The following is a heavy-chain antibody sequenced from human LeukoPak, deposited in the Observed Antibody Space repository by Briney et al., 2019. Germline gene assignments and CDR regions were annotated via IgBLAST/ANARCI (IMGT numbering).Heavy chain of an antibody. Sequence: SVKVSCKASGGTFSSYAISWVRQALGQGLEWMGRIIPILGIANYAQKFQGRVTITADKSTSTAYMELSSLRSEDTAVYYCARDYYDGASHAFDIWGQGTMVTVSS. CDR1: GGTFSSYA. D-gene: IGHD3-22*01. CDR2: IIPILGIA. J-gene: IGHJ3*02. CDR3: ARDYYDGASHAFDI. V-gene: IGHV1-69*04.